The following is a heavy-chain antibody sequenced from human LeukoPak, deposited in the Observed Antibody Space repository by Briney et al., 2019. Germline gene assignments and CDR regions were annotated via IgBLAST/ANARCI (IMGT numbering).Heavy chain of an antibody. CDR1: GFTFTNYA. J-gene: IGHJ4*02. CDR2: ISGSGGST. CDR3: AKVLRAVVANEEGFDY. D-gene: IGHD3-22*01. Sequence: PAGGSLRLSCAASGFTFTNYAMTWVRQAPGKGLEWVSAISGSGGSTYYADSVKGRFTISRDNSKNTLYLQMNSLRAEDTAVYYCAKVLRAVVANEEGFDYWGQGILVTVSS. V-gene: IGHV3-23*01.